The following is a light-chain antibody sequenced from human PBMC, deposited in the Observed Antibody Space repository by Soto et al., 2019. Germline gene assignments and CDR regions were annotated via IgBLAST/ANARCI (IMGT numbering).Light chain of an antibody. CDR1: NSDVGAYSY. J-gene: IGLJ1*01. CDR2: DVG. Sequence: QSVLTHPASVSGSPGQSITISCTGTNSDVGAYSYVSWYQQYPGKAPKLLIYDVGARPSGISDRFSGSKSGNTASLTISGLQAEDEADYYCSSYTAFTTYVFGSGTKVTVL. CDR3: SSYTAFTTYV. V-gene: IGLV2-14*03.